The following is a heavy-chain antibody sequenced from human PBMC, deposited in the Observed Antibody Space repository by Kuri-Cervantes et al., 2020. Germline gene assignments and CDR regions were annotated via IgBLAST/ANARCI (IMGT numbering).Heavy chain of an antibody. CDR2: MSYDGSNK. J-gene: IGHJ4*02. CDR3: AKEVATIFGSFDY. D-gene: IGHD5-12*01. V-gene: IGHV3-30-3*01. CDR1: GFTFSSYA. Sequence: GESLKISCAASGFTFSSYAMHWVRQAPGKGLEWVAVMSYDGSNKYYADSVKGRFTISRDNSKNTLYLQMNSLRAEDTAVYYCAKEVATIFGSFDYWGQGTLVTVSS.